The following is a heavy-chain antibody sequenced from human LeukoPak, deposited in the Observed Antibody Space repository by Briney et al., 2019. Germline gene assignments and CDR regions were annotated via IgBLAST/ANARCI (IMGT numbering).Heavy chain of an antibody. CDR1: GFSLSTSGVG. V-gene: IGHV2-5*02. CDR3: ARIRLSSSRTYYFDY. D-gene: IGHD6-13*01. J-gene: IGHJ4*02. CDR2: IYWDDDR. Sequence: SGPTLVKPTQTLTLTCTFSGFSLSTSGVGVGWIRQPPGKALEWLALIYWDDDRRYSPSLKSRLTITKDTSKNQVVLTMTNMDPVDTASYYCARIRLSSSRTYYFDYWGQGTLVTVSS.